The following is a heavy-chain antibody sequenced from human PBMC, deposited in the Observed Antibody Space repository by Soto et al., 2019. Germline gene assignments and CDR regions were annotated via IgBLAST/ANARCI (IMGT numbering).Heavy chain of an antibody. Sequence: PGGSLRISCAASGFTFSSYWMSWVRQAPGKGLEWVANIKEDGSDMYYVDSVKGRFTISRDNAKNSLYLQMNSLRAEDTAVYYCATEVWVYYDFWSGYSDYWGQGTLVTVSS. CDR3: ATEVWVYYDFWSGYSDY. D-gene: IGHD3-3*01. J-gene: IGHJ4*02. CDR1: GFTFSSYW. V-gene: IGHV3-7*01. CDR2: IKEDGSDM.